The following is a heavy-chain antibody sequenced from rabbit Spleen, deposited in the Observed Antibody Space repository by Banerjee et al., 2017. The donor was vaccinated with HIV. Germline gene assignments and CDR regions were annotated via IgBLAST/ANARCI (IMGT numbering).Heavy chain of an antibody. D-gene: IGHD7-1*01. Sequence: QEQLVESGGGLVQPGGSLKLSCKASGFDFSSYGVSWVRQAPGKGLEWIACIHSGDSGYTYYATWATGRFTCSKTSSTTVTLQMTSLTAADTATYFCARDTGTSFSSYGMDLWGPGTLVTVS. CDR1: GFDFSSYG. CDR3: ARDTGTSFSSYGMDL. V-gene: IGHV1S45*01. CDR2: IHSGDSGYT. J-gene: IGHJ6*01.